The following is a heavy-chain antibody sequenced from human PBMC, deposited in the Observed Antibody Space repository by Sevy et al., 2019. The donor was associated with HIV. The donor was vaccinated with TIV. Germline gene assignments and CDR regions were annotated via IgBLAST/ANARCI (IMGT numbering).Heavy chain of an antibody. CDR2: ISGSGTRT. D-gene: IGHD3-22*01. J-gene: IGHJ6*03. CDR3: AKGGGGHYDPDEIGYYFYYYNMDV. CDR1: GFSFDSYG. V-gene: IGHV3-23*01. Sequence: GGPLRLSCAVSGFSFDSYGMTWVRQAPGKGLEWVSGISGSGTRTYYADSVKGRFIISRDNSKNTLYLQMNSLRSEDTAIYYCAKGGGGHYDPDEIGYYFYYYNMDVWGKGTTVTVSS.